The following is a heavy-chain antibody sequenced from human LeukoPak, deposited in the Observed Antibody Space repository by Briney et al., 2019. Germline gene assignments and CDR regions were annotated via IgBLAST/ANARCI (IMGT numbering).Heavy chain of an antibody. Sequence: PGGSQRLSCAVSGFTFNNYWMSWVRQAPGKGLEWVANITPDGSDRYYVDSLKGRVTISRDNTKSSLYLQLNSLRAEDTAVYYCVPGGLALSGIDYWGQGALVTVSS. CDR1: GFTFNNYW. CDR2: ITPDGSDR. J-gene: IGHJ4*02. V-gene: IGHV3-7*01. D-gene: IGHD6-19*01. CDR3: VPGGLALSGIDY.